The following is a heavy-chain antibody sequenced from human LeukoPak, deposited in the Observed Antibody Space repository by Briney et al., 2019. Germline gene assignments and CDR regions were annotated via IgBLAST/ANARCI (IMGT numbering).Heavy chain of an antibody. V-gene: IGHV5-51*01. CDR3: AKYYELSRSSEVGFDY. CDR1: GYSFTNYW. CDR2: IYAGDSDT. J-gene: IGHJ4*02. D-gene: IGHD3-3*01. Sequence: GESLKISCKGSGYSFTNYWIAWVRQMPGKGLEWMGIIYAGDSDTRYSPSFQGQVTMSADKSISTAYLQWSSLKASDTAMYYCAKYYELSRSSEVGFDYWGQGTLVTVSS.